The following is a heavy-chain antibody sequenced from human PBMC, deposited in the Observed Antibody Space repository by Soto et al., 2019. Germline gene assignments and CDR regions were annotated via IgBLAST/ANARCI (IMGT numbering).Heavy chain of an antibody. CDR3: ARGAEHQLLSRDYFYGMAV. V-gene: IGHV3-30*05. Sequence: QVQLVESGGGVVQPGRSLRLSCAASGFTLSRYGMHWVRQAPGKGLEWVAVISFEGNTQYYADSVKGRFTISRDNSKDTLSLKIHSLRPEDTAVYYCARGAEHQLLSRDYFYGMAVWGQGTTVSVSS. J-gene: IGHJ6*02. CDR1: GFTLSRYG. D-gene: IGHD1-1*01. CDR2: ISFEGNTQ.